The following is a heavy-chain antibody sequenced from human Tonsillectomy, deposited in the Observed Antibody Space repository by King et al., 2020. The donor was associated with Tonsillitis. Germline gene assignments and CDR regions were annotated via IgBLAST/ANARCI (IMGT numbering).Heavy chain of an antibody. V-gene: IGHV4-30-4*01. CDR1: GGSIRTGDFY. CDR2: IYYIGTT. J-gene: IGHJ4*02. Sequence: VQLQESGPGLVKPSQTLSLICSVSGGSIRTGDFYWSWIRQPPGKGLEWIGYIYYIGTTYDNTSPQGRVSLSVDASKNQFSLKLRSVTVADTAVYYCARGEGTTGGFDYWGQGTLVTVSS. CDR3: ARGEGTTGGFDY. D-gene: IGHD1-7*01.